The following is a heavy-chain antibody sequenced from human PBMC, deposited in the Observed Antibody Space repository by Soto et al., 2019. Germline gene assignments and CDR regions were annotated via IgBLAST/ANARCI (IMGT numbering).Heavy chain of an antibody. Sequence: SETLSLTCAVSGYSITNVNWWAWIRQPPGKGLEWIGYIFHSGTTHYNPSLKSRVTMSVDTSKNQFSLKVDSLTAEDTAVYYCARSPYADALDIWGQGTMDTVSS. V-gene: IGHV4-28*01. CDR2: IFHSGTT. CDR1: GYSITNVNW. D-gene: IGHD2-2*01. CDR3: ARSPYADALDI. J-gene: IGHJ3*02.